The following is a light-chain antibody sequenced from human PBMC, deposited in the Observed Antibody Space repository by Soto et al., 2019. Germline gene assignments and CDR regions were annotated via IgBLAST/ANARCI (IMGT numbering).Light chain of an antibody. V-gene: IGKV3-20*01. Sequence: EIVLTQSPGTLSLSPGERATLSCRASQSVNDKYLAWYQQKRGQAPRLLIYGASSRATGVPDRFSGSGSGTDFTLTISRLEPDDFATYYCQQYNSYPWTFGQGTKVEIK. J-gene: IGKJ1*01. CDR2: GAS. CDR1: QSVNDKY. CDR3: QQYNSYPWT.